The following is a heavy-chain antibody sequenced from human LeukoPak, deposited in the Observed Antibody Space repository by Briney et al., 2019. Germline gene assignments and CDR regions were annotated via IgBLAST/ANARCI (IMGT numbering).Heavy chain of an antibody. Sequence: SETLSLTCAVYGGSFSGYYWSWIRHPPGKGLEWIGEINHSGSTNYNPSLKSRVTISVDTSKNQFSLKLSSVTAADTAVYYCARERLPRTFDYWGQGTLVTVSS. CDR3: ARERLPRTFDY. CDR1: GGSFSGYY. V-gene: IGHV4-34*01. CDR2: INHSGST. J-gene: IGHJ4*02. D-gene: IGHD5-12*01.